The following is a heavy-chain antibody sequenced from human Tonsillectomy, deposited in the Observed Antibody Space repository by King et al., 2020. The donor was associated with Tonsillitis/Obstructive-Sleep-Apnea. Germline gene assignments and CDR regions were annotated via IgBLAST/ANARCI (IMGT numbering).Heavy chain of an antibody. D-gene: IGHD3-3*01. J-gene: IGHJ6*03. CDR3: ARGVDFWSGYYYYYMDV. CDR1: GFTFSSYA. V-gene: IGHV3-30*01. CDR2: ISYDGSNK. Sequence: VQLVESGGGVVQPGRSLRLSCAASGFTFSSYAMHWVRQAPGKGLEWVAVISYDGSNKYYADSVKGLFTISRDNSKNTLYLQMNSLRAEETAVYYCARGVDFWSGYYYYYMDVWGKGTTVTVSS.